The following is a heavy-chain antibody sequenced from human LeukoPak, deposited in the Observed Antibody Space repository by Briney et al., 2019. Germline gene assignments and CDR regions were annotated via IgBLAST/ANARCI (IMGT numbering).Heavy chain of an antibody. CDR3: ARGERRYSYGYGYYYYMDV. Sequence: GESLKISCEGSGYTFTSYWIAWVRQATGQGLEWMGWMNPNSGNTGYAQKFQGRVTITRNTSISTAYMELSSLRSEDTAVYYCARGERRYSYGYGYYYYMDVWGKGTTVTVSS. CDR2: MNPNSGNT. D-gene: IGHD5-18*01. J-gene: IGHJ6*03. CDR1: GYTFTSYW. V-gene: IGHV1-8*03.